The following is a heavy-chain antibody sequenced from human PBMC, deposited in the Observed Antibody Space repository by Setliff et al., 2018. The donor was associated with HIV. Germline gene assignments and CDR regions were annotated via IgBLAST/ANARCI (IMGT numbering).Heavy chain of an antibody. Sequence: SETLSLTCNVSGASLSGSGFYWGWLRQPPGKGLQWIGSIYYTGNTFYNVSLTSRVTISIDTSKNLFFLTVRSVTAEDTGIYYCARLGSGWHWVTRIDYWGRGTLVTVSS. J-gene: IGHJ4*02. CDR1: GASLSGSGFY. D-gene: IGHD6-19*01. V-gene: IGHV4-39*02. CDR3: ARLGSGWHWVTRIDY. CDR2: IYYTGNT.